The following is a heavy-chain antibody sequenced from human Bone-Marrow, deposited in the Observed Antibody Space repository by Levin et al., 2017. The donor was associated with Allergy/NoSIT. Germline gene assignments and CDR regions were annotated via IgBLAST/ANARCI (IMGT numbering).Heavy chain of an antibody. J-gene: IGHJ4*02. CDR3: ASLQYGDYGDDY. CDR2: ITASGDGT. V-gene: IGHV3-21*01. Sequence: LSLTCAASGFTFSTHSMNWVRQAPGKGLEWVSAITASGDGTYYADSVKGRFTISRDNGKNSLYLQMNSLRAEDTALYYCASLQYGDYGDDYWGQGTLVTVSS. D-gene: IGHD4-17*01. CDR1: GFTFSTHS.